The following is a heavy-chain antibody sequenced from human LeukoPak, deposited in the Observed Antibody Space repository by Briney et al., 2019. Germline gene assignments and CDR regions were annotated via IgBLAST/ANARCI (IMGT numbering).Heavy chain of an antibody. D-gene: IGHD6-19*01. J-gene: IGHJ4*02. CDR2: ISGYNGNT. CDR3: ARVAVAGPIDY. Sequence: GASVKVSCMESRYTFSRYGVSWVREGPGQGLGWMGWISGYNGNTNYAQKLQGRVTMTTDTSTSTAYIELRSLRSDDTAVYYCARVAVAGPIDYWGQGTLVTVSS. V-gene: IGHV1-18*04. CDR1: RYTFSRYG.